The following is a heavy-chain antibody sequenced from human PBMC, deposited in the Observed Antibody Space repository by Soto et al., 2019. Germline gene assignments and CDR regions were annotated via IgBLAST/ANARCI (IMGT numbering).Heavy chain of an antibody. CDR1: GGTFSSYA. J-gene: IGHJ6*02. V-gene: IGHV1-69*12. D-gene: IGHD2-15*01. CDR3: ASAVSGGPPFYYGMDV. Sequence: QVQLVQSGAEVKKPGSSVKVSCKASGGTFSSYAISWVRQAPGQGLEWMGGIIPIFGTANYAQKFQGRVTITADESTSTAYMELSSLRSEDTAVYYCASAVSGGPPFYYGMDVWGQGITVTVSS. CDR2: IIPIFGTA.